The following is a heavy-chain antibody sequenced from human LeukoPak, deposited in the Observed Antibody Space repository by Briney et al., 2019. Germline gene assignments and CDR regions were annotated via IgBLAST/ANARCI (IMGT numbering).Heavy chain of an antibody. D-gene: IGHD4-17*01. CDR1: GFTVSNNY. V-gene: IGHV3-30-3*01. CDR3: ASILRPFDY. J-gene: IGHJ4*02. Sequence: GGSLRLSCAASGFTVSNNYMTWVRQAPGKGLEWVAVISYDGSNKYYADSVKGRFTISRDNSKNTLYLQMNSLRAEDTAVYYCASILRPFDYWGQGTLVTVSS. CDR2: ISYDGSNK.